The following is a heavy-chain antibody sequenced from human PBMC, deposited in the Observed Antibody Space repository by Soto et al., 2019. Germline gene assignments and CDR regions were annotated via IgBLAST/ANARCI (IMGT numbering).Heavy chain of an antibody. J-gene: IGHJ4*02. D-gene: IGHD6-13*01. CDR2: IDWDDDK. CDR1: GFSLSTSGMC. CDR3: ARIRLGAAGTIDY. Sequence: FSRSGPTLVNPHRPSGFSLSTSGMCVSWIRQPPGKALEWLARIDWDDDKYYSTSLKTRLTISKDTSKNQVVLTMTNMDPVDTATYYCARIRLGAAGTIDYWGQGTLVTVSS. V-gene: IGHV2-70*11.